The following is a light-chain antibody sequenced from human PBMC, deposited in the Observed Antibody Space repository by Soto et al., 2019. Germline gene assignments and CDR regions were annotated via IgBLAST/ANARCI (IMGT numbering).Light chain of an antibody. V-gene: IGKV3-11*01. J-gene: IGKJ4*01. CDR3: QQRSNWPPLT. CDR2: DAS. Sequence: EIVLTQSPGTLSLSPGERATLSCRASQSVTSTHLAWYQQKPGQAPRLLIYDASNRATGIPARFSGSGSGTDFTLTISSLEPEDFAVYYCQQRSNWPPLTFGGGTKVEIK. CDR1: QSVTSTH.